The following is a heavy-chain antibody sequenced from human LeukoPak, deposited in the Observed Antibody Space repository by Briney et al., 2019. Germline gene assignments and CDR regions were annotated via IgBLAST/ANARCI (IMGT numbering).Heavy chain of an antibody. CDR1: GFTFSGYG. CDR2: ISYDGSNK. V-gene: IGHV3-30*18. Sequence: QTGGSLRLSCAASGFTFSGYGMHWVRQAPGKGLEWVAVISYDGSNKYYADSVKGRFTISRDNSKNTLYLQMNSLRAEDTAVYYCAKATDGEGSLLGAGREKESYYYYGMDVWGKGTTVTVSS. J-gene: IGHJ6*04. CDR3: AKATDGEGSLLGAGREKESYYYYGMDV. D-gene: IGHD1-26*01.